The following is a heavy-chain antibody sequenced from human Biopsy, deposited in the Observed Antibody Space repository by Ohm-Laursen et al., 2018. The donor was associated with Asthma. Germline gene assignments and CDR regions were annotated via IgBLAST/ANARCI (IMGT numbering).Heavy chain of an antibody. Sequence: GASVKVSCKASGDSFSNYAISWVRQAPGQGLEWMGGIDLNSGGTNYAQKFLGRVTMTRDTSVNTAFMVLSRLRSDDTAVYYCARDVSYGSGGSGVWGQGTMVTVSS. CDR1: GDSFSNYA. CDR3: ARDVSYGSGGSGV. D-gene: IGHD3-10*01. CDR2: IDLNSGGT. J-gene: IGHJ6*02. V-gene: IGHV1-2*02.